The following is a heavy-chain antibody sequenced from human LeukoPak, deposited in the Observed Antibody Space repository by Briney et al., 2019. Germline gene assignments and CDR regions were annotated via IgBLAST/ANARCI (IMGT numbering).Heavy chain of an antibody. CDR3: ARGYYYDSSGPSGAFDI. CDR2: IYHSGST. D-gene: IGHD3-22*01. J-gene: IGHJ3*02. CDR1: GGSISSSSYY. V-gene: IGHV4-30-2*01. Sequence: PSETLSLTCTVSGGSISSSSYYWGWIRQPPGKGLEWIGYIYHSGSTYYNPSLKSRVTISVDRSKNQFSLKLSSVTAADTAVYYCARGYYYDSSGPSGAFDIWGQGTMVTVSS.